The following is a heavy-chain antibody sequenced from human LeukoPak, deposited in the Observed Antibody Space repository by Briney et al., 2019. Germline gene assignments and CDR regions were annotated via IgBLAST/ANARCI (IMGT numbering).Heavy chain of an antibody. J-gene: IGHJ4*02. CDR2: IYPGDSDT. D-gene: IGHD3-22*01. V-gene: IGHV5-51*01. CDR1: GYSFTSCW. Sequence: GESLKISCKGSGYSFTSCWIGWVRQMPGKGLEWMGIIYPGDSDTRYSPSFQGQVTISADKSISTAYLQWSSLKASDTAMYYCARARVSSGIPFDYWGQGTLVTVSS. CDR3: ARARVSSGIPFDY.